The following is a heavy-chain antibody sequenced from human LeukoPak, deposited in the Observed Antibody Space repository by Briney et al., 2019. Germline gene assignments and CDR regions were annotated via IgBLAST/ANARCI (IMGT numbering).Heavy chain of an antibody. CDR3: ARPPKS. Sequence: SETLSLTCTVSDGSISSYYWSWIRQPPGKGLEWIGYIYRNESPTYSPSLESRVTISVDTSKNQFSLKPSSVTAADTAVYYCARPPKSWGQGTLVTVSS. CDR2: IYRNESP. V-gene: IGHV4-4*09. J-gene: IGHJ4*02. CDR1: DGSISSYY.